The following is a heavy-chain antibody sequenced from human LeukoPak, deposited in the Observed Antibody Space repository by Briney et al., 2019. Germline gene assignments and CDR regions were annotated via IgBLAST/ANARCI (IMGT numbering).Heavy chain of an antibody. CDR2: ISGSGGST. V-gene: IGHV3-23*01. J-gene: IGHJ6*03. CDR1: RFTFSSYA. D-gene: IGHD3-10*01. CDR3: AGGGCGEAYYYYYMDV. Sequence: PGGSLRLSCAASRFTFSSYAMSRVRQAPGKGLEWVSAISGSGGSTYYADSGKGRFTISRDNSKNTLYLQMNSLRAEDTAVYYGAGGGCGEAYYYYYMDVWGKGTTVTVSS.